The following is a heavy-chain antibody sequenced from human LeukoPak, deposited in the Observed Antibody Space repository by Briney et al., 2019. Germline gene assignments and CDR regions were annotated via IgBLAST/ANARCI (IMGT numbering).Heavy chain of an antibody. CDR1: GFNLSVSC. D-gene: IGHD6-13*01. CDR2: ISGRDRSV. CDR3: ARVREEGAAPGTSAFD. J-gene: IGHJ3*02. Sequence: GGSLRLSCVISGFNLSVSCMNWVRQAPGRGLEWVSSISGRDRSVFYADSVTGRFTMSRDNAKSSVYLQMNSLRADDTAVYYCARVREEGAAPGTSAFD. V-gene: IGHV3-21*06.